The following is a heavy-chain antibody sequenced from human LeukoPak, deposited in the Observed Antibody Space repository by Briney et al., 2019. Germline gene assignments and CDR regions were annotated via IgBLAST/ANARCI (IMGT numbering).Heavy chain of an antibody. D-gene: IGHD3-10*01. CDR1: GGSISSGGYY. V-gene: IGHV4-31*03. J-gene: IGHJ3*02. CDR2: IYYSGST. CDR3: ARDLLVGSGTQETHAFDI. Sequence: SQTLSLTCTVSGGSISSGGYYWSWIRQHPGKGLGWIGYIYYSGSTYYNPSLKSRVTISVDTSKNQFSLKLSSATAADTAVYYCARDLLVGSGTQETHAFDIWGQGTMVTVSS.